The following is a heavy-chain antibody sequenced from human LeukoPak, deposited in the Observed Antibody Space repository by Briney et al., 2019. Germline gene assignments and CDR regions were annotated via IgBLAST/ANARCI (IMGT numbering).Heavy chain of an antibody. CDR3: ARDLPYYDSSGYPLGGFDY. Sequence: GGSLRLSCAASGFTFSSFWMHWVRQAPGKGLVWVSHTNSDGSTTDYADSVRGRFTISRDNAKNTLYLQMNSLRAEDTAVYYCARDLPYYDSSGYPLGGFDYWGQGTLVTVSS. J-gene: IGHJ4*02. V-gene: IGHV3-74*01. CDR1: GFTFSSFW. CDR2: TNSDGSTT. D-gene: IGHD3-22*01.